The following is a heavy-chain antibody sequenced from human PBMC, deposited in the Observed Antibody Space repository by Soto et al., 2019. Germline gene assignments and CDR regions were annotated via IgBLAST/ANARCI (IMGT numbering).Heavy chain of an antibody. CDR3: ARDLLGMGYFDR. CDR2: IYYSGGT. Sequence: QVQLQESGPGLVKPSETLSLTCTVSGGSISSYYWSWIRQPPGKGLEWIGNIYYSGGTNYNPSLTSRVTMSVATSKTQFSLKLSSVTAADAAVYYCARDLLGMGYFDRWGRGTLVTVSS. V-gene: IGHV4-59*01. CDR1: GGSISSYY. D-gene: IGHD7-27*01. J-gene: IGHJ2*01.